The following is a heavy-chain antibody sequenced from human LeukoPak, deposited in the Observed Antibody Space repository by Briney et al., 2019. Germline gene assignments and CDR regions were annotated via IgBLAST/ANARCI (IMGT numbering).Heavy chain of an antibody. Sequence: PSETLSLTCTVSGGSISSYYWSWIRQPPGKGLEWIGYISYSGSTNYNPSLKSRVTISVNTSKHQFSLKLSAVTAADTAVYYCARGPHKFDYWGQGSLVTVSS. CDR3: ARGPHKFDY. V-gene: IGHV4-59*01. CDR1: GGSISSYY. J-gene: IGHJ4*02. CDR2: ISYSGST.